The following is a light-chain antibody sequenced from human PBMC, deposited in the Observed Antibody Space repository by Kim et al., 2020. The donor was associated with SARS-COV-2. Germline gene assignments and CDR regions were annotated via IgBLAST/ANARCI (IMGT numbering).Light chain of an antibody. Sequence: SPGERATLSCRASQTVSSRHLAWYQHKPGQPPRLLIYETSSRATGIPDRFSGSGSGTDFTLTISRLEPEDFAVYYCQQYGSSTEYTFGQGTKLEI. CDR3: QQYGSSTEYT. J-gene: IGKJ2*01. CDR2: ETS. CDR1: QTVSSRH. V-gene: IGKV3-20*01.